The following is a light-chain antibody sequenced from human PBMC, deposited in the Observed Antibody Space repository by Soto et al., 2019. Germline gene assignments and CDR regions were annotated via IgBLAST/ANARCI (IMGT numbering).Light chain of an antibody. CDR1: SSDVGGYNY. Sequence: QSALTQPASVSGSPGQSITISCTGTSSDVGGYNYVSWYQQHPGRAPKLLIYEVNNRPSGVSNRFSGSKSGNTASLTISRLQAEDEADYYCNSYTSRTTYVFGTGTKVTVL. J-gene: IGLJ1*01. V-gene: IGLV2-14*01. CDR2: EVN. CDR3: NSYTSRTTYV.